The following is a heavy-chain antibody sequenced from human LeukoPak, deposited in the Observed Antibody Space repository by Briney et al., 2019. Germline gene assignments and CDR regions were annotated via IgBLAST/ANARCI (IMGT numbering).Heavy chain of an antibody. D-gene: IGHD6-19*01. Sequence: GGSLRLSCAASGFTLSNAYMSWVRQAPGKGLEWVGRIRSKTDGGTIDYAAPVKDRFTISRDDSKNTLYLQMNSLKTEDTAVYYCTTAVAGTVRIDHWGQGTLVTVSS. CDR2: IRSKTDGGTI. CDR3: TTAVAGTVRIDH. V-gene: IGHV3-15*01. J-gene: IGHJ4*02. CDR1: GFTLSNAY.